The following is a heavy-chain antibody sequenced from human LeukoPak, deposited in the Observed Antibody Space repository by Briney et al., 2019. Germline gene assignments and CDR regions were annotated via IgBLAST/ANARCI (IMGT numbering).Heavy chain of an antibody. V-gene: IGHV3-7*03. CDR2: IKLDGSEK. CDR3: AKGPAYSSSSKLFDY. J-gene: IGHJ4*02. D-gene: IGHD6-6*01. Sequence: GGSLRLSCVASGFTFGKYWMSWVRQAPGKGLEWVANIKLDGSEKNYVDSVKGRFTISRDNTKNSLYLQMNSLRVEDTALYYCAKGPAYSSSSKLFDYWGQGTLVTVSS. CDR1: GFTFGKYW.